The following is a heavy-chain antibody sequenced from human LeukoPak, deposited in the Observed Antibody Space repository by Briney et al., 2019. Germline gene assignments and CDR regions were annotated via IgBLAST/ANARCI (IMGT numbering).Heavy chain of an antibody. Sequence: ASVKVSCKASGYTFTGYYMHWVRQAPGQGLEWMGWISPNSGGTNYAQKFQGRVTMTRDTSISTAYMELSRLRSDDTAVYYCARVGAVSSYYYYGMDVWGQGTTVTVSS. D-gene: IGHD3-16*01. J-gene: IGHJ6*02. CDR3: ARVGAVSSYYYYGMDV. CDR2: ISPNSGGT. V-gene: IGHV1-2*02. CDR1: GYTFTGYY.